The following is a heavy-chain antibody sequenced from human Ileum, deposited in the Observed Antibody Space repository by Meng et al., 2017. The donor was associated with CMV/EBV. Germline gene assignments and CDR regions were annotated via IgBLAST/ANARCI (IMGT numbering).Heavy chain of an antibody. Sequence: QVQLPESGLGPVKPSATLSLTCTVSGASLNDYYWSWIRQPAGKGLEWIGRIFATGTTNYNPSLKSRVTMSVDTSKNQFSLKLTSVTAADTAVYFCARDRFDPWGQGALVTVSS. CDR1: GASLNDYY. V-gene: IGHV4-4*07. CDR2: IFATGTT. CDR3: ARDRFDP. J-gene: IGHJ5*02.